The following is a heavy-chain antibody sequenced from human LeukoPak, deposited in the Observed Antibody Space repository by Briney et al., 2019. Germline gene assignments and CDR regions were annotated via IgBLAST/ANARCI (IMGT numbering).Heavy chain of an antibody. D-gene: IGHD6-19*01. CDR1: GFTFSTRP. CDR3: VNQVSGWVY. J-gene: IGHJ4*02. CDR2: SSANGGST. Sequence: GGSLGLSCSASGFTFSTRPMHWVRQAPGKGLEYVSGSSANGGSTYYADSVKGRFIISRDNSKNTVYLQMSSLRPEDTAMYYCVNQVSGWVYWGQGTLVTVSS. V-gene: IGHV3-64D*06.